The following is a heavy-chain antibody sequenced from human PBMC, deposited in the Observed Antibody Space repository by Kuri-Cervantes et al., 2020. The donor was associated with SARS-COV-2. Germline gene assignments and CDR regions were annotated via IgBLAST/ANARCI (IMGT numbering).Heavy chain of an antibody. Sequence: GESLKISCAASGFTFSSYGMHWVRQAPGKGLEWVAVIWYDGSNKYYADSVKGRFTISRDNSKNTLYLQMNSLRAEDTAVYYCARDGNMDYDILTGYYYGMDVWGQGTTVTVSS. CDR1: GFTFSSYG. D-gene: IGHD3-9*01. V-gene: IGHV3-33*01. CDR3: ARDGNMDYDILTGYYYGMDV. J-gene: IGHJ6*02. CDR2: IWYDGSNK.